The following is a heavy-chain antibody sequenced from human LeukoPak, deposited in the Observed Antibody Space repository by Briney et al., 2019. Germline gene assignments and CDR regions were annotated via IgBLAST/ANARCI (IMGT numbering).Heavy chain of an antibody. Sequence: ASVKVSCKASGYTFTSYYMHWVRQAPGQGLEWMGIINPCVVSTSYAQKFQGRVTMTRDRSTSTVYIELSSLRSEDTAVYYCARDRRYFDWPGSYYYGMDVWGQGTTVTVSS. D-gene: IGHD3-9*01. CDR1: GYTFTSYY. V-gene: IGHV1-46*01. CDR2: INPCVVST. CDR3: ARDRRYFDWPGSYYYGMDV. J-gene: IGHJ6*02.